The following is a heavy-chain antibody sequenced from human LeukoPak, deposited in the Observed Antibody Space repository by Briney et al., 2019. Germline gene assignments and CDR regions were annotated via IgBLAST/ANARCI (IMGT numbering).Heavy chain of an antibody. Sequence: GGSLRLSCAASGFTFSSYEMNWVRQAPGKGLEWVSYIGSSGSTIYYADSVKGRFTISRDNAKNSLYLQMNSLRAEDTAVYYCARDRSSGYADYWGQGTLVTVSS. J-gene: IGHJ4*02. CDR1: GFTFSSYE. D-gene: IGHD5-12*01. V-gene: IGHV3-48*03. CDR3: ARDRSSGYADY. CDR2: IGSSGSTI.